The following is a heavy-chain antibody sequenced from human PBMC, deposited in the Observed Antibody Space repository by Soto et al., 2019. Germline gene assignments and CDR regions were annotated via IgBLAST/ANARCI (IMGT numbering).Heavy chain of an antibody. CDR1: GFTFRNYN. V-gene: IGHV3-21*06. D-gene: IGHD2-21*01. Sequence: EVQLVESGGGLVKAGGSLRLFSTASGFTFRNYNMNWVRQAPGKGLEWVSSISTGGAYMFYADSVKGRFTISRDNAQNTLFLQIDSPRAEDTAVYYCARDIASPGGDYFDSWGQGTLVTVSS. CDR3: ARDIASPGGDYFDS. J-gene: IGHJ4*02. CDR2: ISTGGAYM.